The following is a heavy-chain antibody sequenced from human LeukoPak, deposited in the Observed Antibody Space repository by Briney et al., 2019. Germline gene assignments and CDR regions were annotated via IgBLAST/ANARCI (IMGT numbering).Heavy chain of an antibody. Sequence: SETLSLTCTVSASISSYYWSWIRQPPGKGLEWIGYIYYTGSTNYNPSLKSRVTISLDTSKSQLSLELSSATAADTAVYYCARSYWNYVNYWGQGTQVTVSS. V-gene: IGHV4-59*01. CDR1: ASISSYY. D-gene: IGHD1-7*01. J-gene: IGHJ4*02. CDR2: IYYTGST. CDR3: ARSYWNYVNY.